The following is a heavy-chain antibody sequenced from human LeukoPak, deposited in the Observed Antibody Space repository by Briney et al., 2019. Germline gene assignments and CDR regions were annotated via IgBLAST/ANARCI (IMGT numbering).Heavy chain of an antibody. CDR2: FSGSDSPI. Sequence: GGSLRLSCVASGLTLSIYEMHCVREAPEGGREWVVYFSGSDSPIYYTDSVRGRFPIYRDNAKNSLYLQMNRLRAEDTAVYYGARDAYGAWTSDWGQGTLVTVSS. D-gene: IGHD3/OR15-3a*01. CDR1: GLTLSIYE. V-gene: IGHV3-48*03. J-gene: IGHJ4*02. CDR3: ARDAYGAWTSD.